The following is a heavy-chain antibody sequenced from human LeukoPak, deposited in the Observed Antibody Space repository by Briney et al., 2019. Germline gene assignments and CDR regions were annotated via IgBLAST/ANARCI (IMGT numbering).Heavy chain of an antibody. V-gene: IGHV4-59*01. Sequence: SETLSLTCAVYGGSFSGYYWSWIRQPPGKGLEWIGYIYYSGSTNYNPSLKSRVTISVDTSKNQFSLKLSSVTAADTAVYYCARVSQDAFDIWGQGTMVTVSS. J-gene: IGHJ3*02. CDR1: GGSFSGYY. CDR3: ARVSQDAFDI. CDR2: IYYSGST.